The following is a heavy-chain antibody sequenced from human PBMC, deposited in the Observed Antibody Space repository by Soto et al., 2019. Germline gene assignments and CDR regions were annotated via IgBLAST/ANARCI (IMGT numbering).Heavy chain of an antibody. J-gene: IGHJ4*02. Sequence: SETLSLTCAVYGGSFSGYYWSWIRQPPGKGLEWIGEINHSGSTNYNPSLKSRVTISVDTSKNQFSLKLSSVTAADTAVYYCARAGGSRHTEYYFDYWGQGTLVTVSS. D-gene: IGHD2-2*01. CDR3: ARAGGSRHTEYYFDY. CDR1: GGSFSGYY. V-gene: IGHV4-34*01. CDR2: INHSGST.